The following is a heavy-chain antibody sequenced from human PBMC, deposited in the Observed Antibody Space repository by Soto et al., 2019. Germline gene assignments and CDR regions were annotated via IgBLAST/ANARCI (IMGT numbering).Heavy chain of an antibody. CDR1: GDTFTDYY. CDR3: ARGGQVVVVTAALDY. V-gene: IGHV1-46*01. CDR2: VNPSGGHT. J-gene: IGHJ4*02. D-gene: IGHD2-21*02. Sequence: QVQLVQSGAEVKKPGASVKVSCKASGDTFTDYYIHWVRQAPGQGLEWMGTVNPSGGHTTYAQHCQGRLTMTRDTSTSTLCMELAGLASEGTAVYYCARGGQVVVVTAALDYWGQGTLVTVSS.